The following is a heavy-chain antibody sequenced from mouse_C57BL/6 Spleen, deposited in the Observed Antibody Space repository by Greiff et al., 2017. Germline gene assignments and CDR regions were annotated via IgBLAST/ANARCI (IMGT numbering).Heavy chain of an antibody. D-gene: IGHD1-1*01. CDR2: NYPGDGDT. CDR3: AYGSSPYYAMDY. J-gene: IGHJ4*01. V-gene: IGHV1-82*01. CDR1: GYAFSSSW. Sequence: VQLQQSGPELVKPGASVKISCKASGYAFSSSWMNWVKQRPGKGLEWIGRNYPGDGDTNYNGKFKGKATLTADKSSSTAYMQLSSLTSEDSAVYFCAYGSSPYYAMDYWGQGTSVTVSS.